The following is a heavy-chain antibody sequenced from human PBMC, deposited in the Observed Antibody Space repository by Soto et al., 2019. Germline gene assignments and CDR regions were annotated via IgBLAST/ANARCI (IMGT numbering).Heavy chain of an antibody. CDR1: GFTFSNAW. Sequence: GGSLRLSCAASGFTFSNAWMSWVRQAPGKGLEWVGRIKSKTDGGTTDYAAPVKGRFTISRDDSKNTLYLQMNSLKTEDTAVYYCTTGAYGSGSLYYVDYWGQGTLVTVSS. CDR3: TTGAYGSGSLYYVDY. J-gene: IGHJ4*02. V-gene: IGHV3-15*01. D-gene: IGHD3-10*01. CDR2: IKSKTDGGTT.